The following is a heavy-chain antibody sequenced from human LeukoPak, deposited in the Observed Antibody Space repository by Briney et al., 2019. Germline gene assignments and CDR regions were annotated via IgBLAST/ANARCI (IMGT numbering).Heavy chain of an antibody. V-gene: IGHV3-23*01. D-gene: IGHD3-3*01. CDR2: ISGSGGST. J-gene: IGHJ4*02. Sequence: GGSLRLSCAASGFTFSNFLMNWVRQAPGKGLEWVSAISGSGGSTYYADSVKGRFTISRDNSKNTLYLQMNSLRAEDTAVYYCAKDLPAYYDFWSGYFYFDYWGQGTLVTVSS. CDR1: GFTFSNFL. CDR3: AKDLPAYYDFWSGYFYFDY.